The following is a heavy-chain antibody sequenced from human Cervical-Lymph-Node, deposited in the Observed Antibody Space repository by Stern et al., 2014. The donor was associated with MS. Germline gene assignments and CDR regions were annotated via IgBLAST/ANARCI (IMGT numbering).Heavy chain of an antibody. CDR1: GFSDYY. V-gene: IGHV3-11*01. CDR2: ISSSGSTI. CDR3: ARDCKLRYFDWLSPYFDY. Sequence: VQLVESGGGLVKPGGSLRLSCAASGFSDYYMSWIRQAPGKGLAWVSYISSSGSTIYYADSVKGRFTISRDNAKNSLYLQMNSLRAEDTAVYYCARDCKLRYFDWLSPYFDYWGQGTLVTVSS. D-gene: IGHD3-9*01. J-gene: IGHJ4*02.